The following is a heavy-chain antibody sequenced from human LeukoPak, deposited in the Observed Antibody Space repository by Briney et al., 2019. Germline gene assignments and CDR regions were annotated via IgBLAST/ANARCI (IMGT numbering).Heavy chain of an antibody. D-gene: IGHD3-22*01. CDR2: INPSGGST. CDR1: GYTFTSYY. CDR3: AREGITMIVVPSDYYYGMDV. V-gene: IGHV1-46*01. Sequence: ASVKVSCKASGYTFTSYYMHWVRQAPGQGLEWMGIINPSGGSTSYAQKFQGRVTMTRDTSTSTVYMELSSLRSEDTAVYYCAREGITMIVVPSDYYYGMDVRGQGTTVTVSS. J-gene: IGHJ6*02.